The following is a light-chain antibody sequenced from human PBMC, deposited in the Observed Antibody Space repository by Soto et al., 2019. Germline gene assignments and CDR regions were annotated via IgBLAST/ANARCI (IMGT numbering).Light chain of an antibody. CDR1: QSVSRN. CDR2: GAS. J-gene: IGKJ4*01. V-gene: IGKV3-15*01. CDR3: QQYNNWPLT. Sequence: EVVMTQSSATVSVSPGERATLSCRASQSVSRNLAWYQHKPGQAPRVLMYGASTRATGIPARFSGSGSGTEFTLTISSLQSEDFAVYYCQQYNNWPLTFGGGTKVEIK.